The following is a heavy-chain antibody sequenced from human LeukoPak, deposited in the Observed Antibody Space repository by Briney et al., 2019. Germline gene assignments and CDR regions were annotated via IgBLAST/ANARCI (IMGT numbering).Heavy chain of an antibody. Sequence: SETLSLTCTVSGYSISSGYYWGWIRQPPGQGLEWIGSIYHSGSTYYNPSLKSRVTISVDTSKNQFSLKLSSVTAADTAVYYCARDMGQNCGGDCYSDAFDIWGQGTMVTVSS. D-gene: IGHD2-21*01. CDR2: IYHSGST. V-gene: IGHV4-38-2*02. J-gene: IGHJ3*02. CDR3: ARDMGQNCGGDCYSDAFDI. CDR1: GYSISSGYY.